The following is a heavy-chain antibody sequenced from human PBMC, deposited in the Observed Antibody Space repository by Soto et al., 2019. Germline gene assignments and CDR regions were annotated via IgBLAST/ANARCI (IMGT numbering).Heavy chain of an antibody. Sequence: GGSLRLSCAASGFTFSSYSMNWVRQAPGKGLEWVSSISRSSSYIYYADSVKGRFTISRDNAKNSLYLQMNSLRAEDTAVYYCARSGYSGYDYEKGRMDVWGKGTTVTVSS. CDR2: ISRSSSYI. V-gene: IGHV3-21*01. CDR1: GFTFSSYS. CDR3: ARSGYSGYDYEKGRMDV. J-gene: IGHJ6*03. D-gene: IGHD5-12*01.